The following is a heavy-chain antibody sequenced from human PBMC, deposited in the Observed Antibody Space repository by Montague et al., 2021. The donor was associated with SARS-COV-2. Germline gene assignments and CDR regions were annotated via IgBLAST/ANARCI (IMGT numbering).Heavy chain of an antibody. CDR3: ARGVDTGVVTVTGGFDS. D-gene: IGHD5-18*01. CDR2: LYRAGSH. J-gene: IGHJ4*02. V-gene: IGHV4-61*02. Sequence: TLSLTCTVPSAATVTGYYDADRMRLRADSVLKWIRRLYRAGSHNYNPSLESRVVLSVDTSRNQFSMKMTSVTAADTAMYYCARGVDTGVVTVTGGFDSWGQGTLVIVSS. CDR1: SAATVTGYY.